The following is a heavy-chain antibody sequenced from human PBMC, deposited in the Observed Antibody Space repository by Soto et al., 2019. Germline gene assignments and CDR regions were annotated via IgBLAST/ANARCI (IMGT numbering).Heavy chain of an antibody. J-gene: IGHJ6*02. CDR1: GYTFTGYY. CDR3: ARLNPYYYYGIDV. Sequence: ASVQVSCKASGYTFTGYYMHWVRQAPGQGLEWMGWINPNSGGTNYAQKFQGWVTMTRDTSISTAYMELSRLRSDDTAVYYCARLNPYYYYGIDVWGQGTTVTVSS. CDR2: INPNSGGT. V-gene: IGHV1-2*04.